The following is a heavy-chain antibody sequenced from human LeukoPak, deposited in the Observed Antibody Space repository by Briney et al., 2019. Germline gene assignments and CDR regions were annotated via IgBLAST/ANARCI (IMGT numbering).Heavy chain of an antibody. V-gene: IGHV4-39*01. CDR2: IYYSGST. J-gene: IGHJ4*02. D-gene: IGHD1-26*01. Sequence: SETLSLTCTVSGGSISSSSYYWGWIRQPPGKGLEWIGSIYYSGSTYYNPSLKSRVTISVDTSKNQFSLKLSSVTAADTAVYHCARVGIVGATAGFDYWGQGTLVTVSS. CDR1: GGSISSSSYY. CDR3: ARVGIVGATAGFDY.